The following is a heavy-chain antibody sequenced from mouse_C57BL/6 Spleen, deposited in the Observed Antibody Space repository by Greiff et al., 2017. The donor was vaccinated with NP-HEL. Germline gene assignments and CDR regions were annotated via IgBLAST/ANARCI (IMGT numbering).Heavy chain of an antibody. CDR2: IWWDDDK. Sequence: QVTLKESGPGILQPSQTLSLTCSFSGFSLRTFGMGVGWIRQPSGKGLEWLAHIWWDDDKYYHPALKRRLTISKDTSKNQVFLKIANVDTADTATYYCARSQLGRGYFDVWGTGTTVTVSS. V-gene: IGHV8-8*01. J-gene: IGHJ1*03. D-gene: IGHD4-1*02. CDR3: ARSQLGRGYFDV. CDR1: GFSLRTFGMG.